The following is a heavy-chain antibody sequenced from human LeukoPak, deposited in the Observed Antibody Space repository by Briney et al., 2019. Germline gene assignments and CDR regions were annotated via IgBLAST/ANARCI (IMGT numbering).Heavy chain of an antibody. Sequence: GAPVKPSCKASGGTFSSYAISWVRQAPGQGLEWMGGIIPILGTANYAQKFQGRVTITADESTSTAYMELSSLRSEDAAVYYCARDEDIVARARGAFDIWGQGTMVTVSS. J-gene: IGHJ3*02. V-gene: IGHV1-69*13. D-gene: IGHD5-12*01. CDR1: GGTFSSYA. CDR2: IIPILGTA. CDR3: ARDEDIVARARGAFDI.